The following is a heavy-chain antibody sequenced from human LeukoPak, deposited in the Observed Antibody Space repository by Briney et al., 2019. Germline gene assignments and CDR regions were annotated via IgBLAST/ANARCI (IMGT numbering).Heavy chain of an antibody. Sequence: GSLRISCAVSGFTFNDRWMHWVRQAPGKGLVWVSRIKADGSVTNYADSGEGRFTISRDNAKSTLYLQMNSLRVEDTAIYYCARGTSMDVWGQGTTVTVS. V-gene: IGHV3-74*01. CDR2: IKADGSVT. CDR1: GFTFNDRW. CDR3: ARGTSMDV. J-gene: IGHJ6*02.